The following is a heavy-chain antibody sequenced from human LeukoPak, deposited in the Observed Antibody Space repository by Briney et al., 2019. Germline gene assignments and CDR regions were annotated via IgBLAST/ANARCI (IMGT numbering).Heavy chain of an antibody. CDR2: MNPNSGNT. D-gene: IGHD1-26*01. CDR1: GYTFTSYD. V-gene: IGHV1-8*01. CDR3: ARDISVPGRSDY. J-gene: IGHJ4*02. Sequence: ASVKVSCKASGYTFTSYDVNWVRQATGQGLEWMGWMNPNSGNTGYAQKFQGRVTMTRNTSISTAYMELSSLRSEDTAVYYCARDISVPGRSDYWGQGTLVTVSS.